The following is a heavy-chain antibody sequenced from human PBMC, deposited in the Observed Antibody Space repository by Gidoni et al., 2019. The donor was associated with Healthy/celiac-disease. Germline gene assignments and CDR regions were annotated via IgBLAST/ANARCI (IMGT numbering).Heavy chain of an antibody. J-gene: IGHJ6*03. V-gene: IGHV1-69*01. CDR3: ARGPQYRHYYYYMDV. CDR1: GAPFSSYA. D-gene: IGHD2-2*01. CDR2: IIPIFGTA. Sequence: QVQLVQSGAEVKKPGSSVTVSCKASGAPFSSYAISWVRQAPGQGLEWMGGIIPIFGTANYAQKFQGRVTITADESTSTAYMELSSLRSEDTAVYYCARGPQYRHYYYYMDVWGKGTTVTVSS.